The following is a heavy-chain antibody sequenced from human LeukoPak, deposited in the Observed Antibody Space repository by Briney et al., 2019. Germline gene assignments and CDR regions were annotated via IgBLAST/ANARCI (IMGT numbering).Heavy chain of an antibody. J-gene: IGHJ4*02. V-gene: IGHV1-18*01. CDR1: AYAFNRYG. CDR3: ARDPSNTSGYNAWFDY. Sequence: GASVKVSCKASAYAFNRYGISWVRQAPGQGLEWMVWISCYNGDTHYAQNYQGRLTMTTDTSTSTAYTELRSLRSDDTAVYYCARDPSNTSGYNAWFDYWGQGTLVTVSS. CDR2: ISCYNGDT. D-gene: IGHD3-22*01.